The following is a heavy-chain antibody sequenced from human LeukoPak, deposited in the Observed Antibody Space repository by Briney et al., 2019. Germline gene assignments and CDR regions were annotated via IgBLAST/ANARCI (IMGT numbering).Heavy chain of an antibody. CDR3: ARGKGYSSSWFLPYYYYYMDV. Sequence: SETLSLTCTVSGGSISSYYWSWIRQPPGKGLEWIGYIYYSGSTNYNPSLKSRVTISVDTSKNQFSLKLSTVTAADTAVYYCARGKGYSSSWFLPYYYYYMDVWGKGTTVTISS. V-gene: IGHV4-59*01. J-gene: IGHJ6*03. CDR2: IYYSGST. D-gene: IGHD6-13*01. CDR1: GGSISSYY.